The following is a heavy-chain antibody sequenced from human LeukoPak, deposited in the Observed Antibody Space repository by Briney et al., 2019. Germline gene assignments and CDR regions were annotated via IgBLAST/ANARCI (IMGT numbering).Heavy chain of an antibody. Sequence: ASVKVSCKASGGTFSSYAISWVRQAPGQGLEWMGRIIPILGIANYAQKFQGRVTITADKSTSTAYMELSSLRSEDTAVYYCASGYDSSARTSHFQHWGQGTLVTVSS. CDR2: IIPILGIA. D-gene: IGHD3-22*01. J-gene: IGHJ1*01. CDR3: ASGYDSSARTSHFQH. V-gene: IGHV1-69*04. CDR1: GGTFSSYA.